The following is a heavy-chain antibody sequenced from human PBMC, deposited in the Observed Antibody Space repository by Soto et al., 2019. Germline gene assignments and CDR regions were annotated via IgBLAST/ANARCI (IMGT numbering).Heavy chain of an antibody. CDR3: ASARHIGP. D-gene: IGHD2-21*01. J-gene: IGHJ5*02. CDR2: IKQDGSES. V-gene: IGHV3-7*01. CDR1: GFTFSNYW. Sequence: GGSLRLSCAASGFTFSNYWMSWVRQAPGKGLEWVANIKQDGSESNYADSVKGRFTISRDNAENSLYLQMTSLRAEDTAVYYCASARHIGPWGLGTPVTVSS.